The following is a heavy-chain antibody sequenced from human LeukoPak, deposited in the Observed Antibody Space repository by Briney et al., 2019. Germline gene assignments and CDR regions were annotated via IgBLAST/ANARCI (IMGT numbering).Heavy chain of an antibody. D-gene: IGHD5-24*01. CDR2: IYYSGST. V-gene: IGHV4-61*01. CDR1: GGSVSSGNYY. J-gene: IGHJ4*02. CDR3: ARDYGYNFGYFDY. Sequence: SETLSLTCTVSGGSVSSGNYYWSWIRQPPGKGLEWIGYIYYSGSTNYNPSLKSRVAKSLDTSKNQFSLKLSSVTAADTAVYYCARDYGYNFGYFDYWGQGTLVTVSS.